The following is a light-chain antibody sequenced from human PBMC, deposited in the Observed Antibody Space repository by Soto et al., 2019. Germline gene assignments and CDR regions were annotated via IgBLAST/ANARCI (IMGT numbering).Light chain of an antibody. V-gene: IGKV1-39*01. J-gene: IGKJ1*01. CDR2: AAS. CDR1: QSIRTY. CDR3: QQTDSTPQT. Sequence: DIQMTQSPSSLSASVGDRVTISCRASQSIRTYVSWYQQKPGTAPKLLIRAASTLQSGVPSRFSGSGSGTDFTLTISSLQIEDFATYFCQQTDSTPQTFGQGTNVDI.